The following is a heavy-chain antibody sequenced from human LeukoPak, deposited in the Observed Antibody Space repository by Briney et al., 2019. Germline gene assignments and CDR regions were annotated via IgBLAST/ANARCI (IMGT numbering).Heavy chain of an antibody. J-gene: IGHJ4*02. CDR2: ISGHASST. CDR1: GFSFSNYW. V-gene: IGHV3-74*01. CDR3: ARGISYYERSGNHGYFDY. D-gene: IGHD3-22*01. Sequence: GGSLRLSCAVSGFSFSNYWMHWVRQVPGKGLVWVSRISGHASSTSYADSVKGRFTIPRDNAKNTLYLQMDSLSAEDTAVYYCARGISYYERSGNHGYFDYWGQGTLVPVSS.